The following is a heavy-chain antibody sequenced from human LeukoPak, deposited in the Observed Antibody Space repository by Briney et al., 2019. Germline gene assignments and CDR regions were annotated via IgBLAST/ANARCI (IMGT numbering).Heavy chain of an antibody. CDR1: GGSISSYY. J-gene: IGHJ3*02. Sequence: SETLSLTCTVSGGSISSYYWTWIRQPPGKGLEWIGYIYYSGSINSNPSLKSRVTISVDTSKNQFSLNLRSVTAADTAVYYCARSYGAFDMWGQGTTVIVS. V-gene: IGHV4-59*01. CDR2: IYYSGSI. CDR3: ARSYGAFDM. D-gene: IGHD3-10*01.